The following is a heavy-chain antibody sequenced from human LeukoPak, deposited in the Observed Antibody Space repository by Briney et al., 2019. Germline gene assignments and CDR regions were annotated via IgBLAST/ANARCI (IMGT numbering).Heavy chain of an antibody. D-gene: IGHD3-3*01. V-gene: IGHV4-39*01. CDR3: ARHGRTRGYDFWSGYYTPYYYYYMDV. CDR2: IYYSGST. Sequence: PSETLSLTCTVSGGSISSSSYYWGWIRQPPGKGLEWIGSIYYSGSTYYNPSLKSRVTISVDTSKNQFSLKLSSVTAADTAVYYCARHGRTRGYDFWSGYYTPYYYYYMDVWGKGTTVTVSS. J-gene: IGHJ6*03. CDR1: GGSISSSSYY.